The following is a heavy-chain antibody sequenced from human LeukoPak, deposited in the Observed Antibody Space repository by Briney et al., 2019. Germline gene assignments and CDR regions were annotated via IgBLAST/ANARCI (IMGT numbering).Heavy chain of an antibody. V-gene: IGHV3-30*02. CDR1: GFTFSSYG. D-gene: IGHD4-17*01. CDR3: ARVAYGDHQYFHH. J-gene: IGHJ1*01. CDR2: IRYDGSNK. Sequence: GGSLRLSCAASGFTFSSYGMHWVRQAPGKGLEWVAFIRYDGSNKYYADSVKGRFTISRDHSKNTLYLQMSSLRAEATAVYYCARVAYGDHQYFHHWSQGTLVTVSS.